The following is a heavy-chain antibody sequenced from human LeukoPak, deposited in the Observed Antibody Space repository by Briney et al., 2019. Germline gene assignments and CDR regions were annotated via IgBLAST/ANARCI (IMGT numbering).Heavy chain of an antibody. V-gene: IGHV3-9*03. CDR1: GFTFDDYA. J-gene: IGHJ4*02. Sequence: GGSLRLSCAASGFTFDDYAMHWVRQAPGKGLEWVSGISWNSGSIGYADSVKGRFTISRDNAKNSLYLQMNSLRAEDMALYYCAKVADSSRYHYFDYWGQGTLVTVSS. D-gene: IGHD3-22*01. CDR2: ISWNSGSI. CDR3: AKVADSSRYHYFDY.